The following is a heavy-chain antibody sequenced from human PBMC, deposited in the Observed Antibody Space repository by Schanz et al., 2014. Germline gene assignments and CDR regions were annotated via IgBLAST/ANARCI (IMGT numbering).Heavy chain of an antibody. CDR2: ISAYTNNT. J-gene: IGHJ4*02. Sequence: QVQLVQSGAEVKKPGASVKVSCKASGYTFSSYGLNWVRQAPGQGLEWMGWISAYTNNTNYAQKVQGRVTMTRNTSMSTAYIELHILTSEDTAVYYCARGRTFDYWGQGTLVTVSS. CDR3: ARGRTFDY. V-gene: IGHV1-18*01. CDR1: GYTFSSYG.